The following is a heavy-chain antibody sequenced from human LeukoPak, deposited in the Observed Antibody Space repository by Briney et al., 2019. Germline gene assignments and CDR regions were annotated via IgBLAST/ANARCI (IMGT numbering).Heavy chain of an antibody. CDR2: ISSSGNTI. J-gene: IGHJ4*02. D-gene: IGHD1-14*01. CDR3: ARGDRVAGD. Sequence: LSLTCTVSGGSISGYYWSWVRQAPGKGLEWVSYISSSGNTIYYADSVKGRFTISRDNAKNSLYLQMNRLRAEDTAVYYCARGDRVAGDWGQGTLVTVSS. V-gene: IGHV3-11*01. CDR1: GGSISGYY.